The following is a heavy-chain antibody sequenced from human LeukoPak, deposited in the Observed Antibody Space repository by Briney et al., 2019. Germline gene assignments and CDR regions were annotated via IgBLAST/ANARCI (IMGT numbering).Heavy chain of an antibody. Sequence: GGSLRLSCAASGFTFSTFSMNWVRQAPGKGLEWVSSMSYSGGSTYYADSVKGRFTNSRDNAKSTLYLQMNSLRAEDTAVYYCSAALYSGGWHYFDYWGQGILVTVSS. CDR3: SAALYSGGWHYFDY. J-gene: IGHJ4*02. D-gene: IGHD2-15*01. CDR2: MSYSGGST. CDR1: GFTFSTFS. V-gene: IGHV3-21*01.